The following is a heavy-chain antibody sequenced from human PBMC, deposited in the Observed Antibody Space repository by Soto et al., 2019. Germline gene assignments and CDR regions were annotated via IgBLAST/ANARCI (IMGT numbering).Heavy chain of an antibody. V-gene: IGHV1-18*04. CDR3: ARTPRAQMIVLEAATRFDY. D-gene: IGHD2-15*01. CDR2: LSPYNGDT. Sequence: QVQLVQSGAEVKRPGASVKVSCKASGYTFTTYGFNWVRQAPGQGLEWMGWLSPYNGDTNYAQNFQGRVTLTTDTTTSTAYMELRSLTSDDTAVYYCARTPRAQMIVLEAATRFDYWGQGTLVTVSS. J-gene: IGHJ4*02. CDR1: GYTFTTYG.